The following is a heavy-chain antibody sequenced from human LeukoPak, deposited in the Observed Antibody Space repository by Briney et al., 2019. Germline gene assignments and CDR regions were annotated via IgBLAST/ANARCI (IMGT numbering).Heavy chain of an antibody. D-gene: IGHD6-13*01. V-gene: IGHV4-59*08. CDR3: ARGSIAAAVVY. J-gene: IGHJ4*02. Sequence: SETLSLTCTVSGGSISSYYWSWIRQPPGKGLEWIGYIYYSGSTNYNPSLKSRVTISVDTSKNQFSLKLSSVTAADTAVYYCARGSIAAAVVYWGQGTLVTVSS. CDR2: IYYSGST. CDR1: GGSISSYY.